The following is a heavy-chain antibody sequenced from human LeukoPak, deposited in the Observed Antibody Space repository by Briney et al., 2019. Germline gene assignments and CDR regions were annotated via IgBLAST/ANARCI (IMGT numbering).Heavy chain of an antibody. D-gene: IGHD6-13*01. CDR2: ISAYNGNT. CDR3: ARAHPEQIAAAGPPRGWFDP. Sequence: GASVTVSCKASGYTFTSYGISWVRQAPGQGLEWMGWISAYNGNTNYAQKLQGRVTMTTDTSTSTAYMELRSLRSDDTAVYYCARAHPEQIAAAGPPRGWFDPWGQGTLVTVSS. J-gene: IGHJ5*02. CDR1: GYTFTSYG. V-gene: IGHV1-18*01.